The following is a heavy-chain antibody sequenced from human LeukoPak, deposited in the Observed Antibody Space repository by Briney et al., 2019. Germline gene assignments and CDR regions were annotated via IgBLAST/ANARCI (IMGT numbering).Heavy chain of an antibody. CDR3: TRGFYYDSSGYYYPVGYFDY. D-gene: IGHD3-22*01. Sequence: PGRSLRLSCTASGFTFGDYAMSWVRQAPGKGLEWVGFIRSKAYGGTTEYAASVKGRFTISRDDSKSIAYLQMNSLKTEDTAAYYCTRGFYYDSSGYYYPVGYFDYWGQETLVTVSS. V-gene: IGHV3-49*04. CDR1: GFTFGDYA. J-gene: IGHJ4*02. CDR2: IRSKAYGGTT.